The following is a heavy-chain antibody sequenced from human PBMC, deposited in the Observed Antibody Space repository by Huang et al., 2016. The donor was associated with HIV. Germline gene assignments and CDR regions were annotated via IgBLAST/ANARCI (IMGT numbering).Heavy chain of an antibody. V-gene: IGHV1-2*02. CDR3: ARDFAVTSGWYIVGSDY. J-gene: IGHJ4*02. Sequence: QVQLVQSGADVKKPGASVKVSCKASGYTFSDFYIHWVRQAPGQGLEWMGWINPNSGDTKYAQKFQGRVTMTRDMSISTAYMELATLTSNDTAVYYCARDFAVTSGWYIVGSDYWGQGTLLTVSS. CDR1: GYTFSDFY. CDR2: INPNSGDT. D-gene: IGHD6-19*01.